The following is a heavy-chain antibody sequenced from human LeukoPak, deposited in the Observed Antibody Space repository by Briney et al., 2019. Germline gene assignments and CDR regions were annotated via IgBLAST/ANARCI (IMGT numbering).Heavy chain of an antibody. CDR3: ARGAPSIAAPTYYYYMVV. V-gene: IGHV4-61*02. J-gene: IGHJ6*03. Sequence: NSSQTLSLTCTVSGGSISSGSYFWSWIRQPAGKGLEWIGRIYTSGSTNYNPSLKSRVTISVDTSKNQFSLKLSSVTAADTAVYYCARGAPSIAAPTYYYYMVVWGKGTTVTVSS. CDR1: GGSISSGSYF. CDR2: IYTSGST. D-gene: IGHD6-6*01.